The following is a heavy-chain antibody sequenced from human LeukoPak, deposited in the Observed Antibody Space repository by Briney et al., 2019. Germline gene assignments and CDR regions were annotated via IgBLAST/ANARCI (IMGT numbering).Heavy chain of an antibody. D-gene: IGHD1-26*01. CDR2: IYYSGST. CDR1: GGSVSSGSYY. Sequence: SETLSLTCTVSGGSVSSGSYYWSWVRQPPGKGLEWIGYIYYSGSTNYNPSLKSRVTISVDTSKNQFSLKLSSVTAADTAVYYCARARVSGSQDFDYWGQGTLVTVSS. V-gene: IGHV4-61*01. CDR3: ARARVSGSQDFDY. J-gene: IGHJ4*02.